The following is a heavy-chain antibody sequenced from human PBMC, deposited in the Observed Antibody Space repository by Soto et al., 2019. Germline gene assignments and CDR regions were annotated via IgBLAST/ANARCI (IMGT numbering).Heavy chain of an antibody. CDR2: ISSSSSYI. V-gene: IGHV3-21*01. D-gene: IGHD5-12*01. J-gene: IGHJ6*02. Sequence: GGSLRLSCAASGFTFSSYSMNWVRQAPGKGLEWVSSISSSSSYIYYADSVKGRFTISRDNAKNSLYLQMNSLRAEDTAVYYCARGRRGYDFGVVDVWGQGTTVTVSS. CDR3: ARGRRGYDFGVVDV. CDR1: GFTFSSYS.